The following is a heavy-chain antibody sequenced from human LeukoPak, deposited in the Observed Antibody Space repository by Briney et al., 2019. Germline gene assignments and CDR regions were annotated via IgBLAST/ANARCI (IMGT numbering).Heavy chain of an antibody. J-gene: IGHJ4*02. CDR1: GGTFSSYA. CDR2: ISAYNGNT. Sequence: ASVKVSCKASGGTFSSYAISWVRQAPGQGLEWMGWISAYNGNTNYAQKLQGRVTMTTDTSTTTAYMELRSLISDDTAVYYCARAQFYGDPSGYWGQGTLVTVSS. D-gene: IGHD4-17*01. V-gene: IGHV1-18*01. CDR3: ARAQFYGDPSGY.